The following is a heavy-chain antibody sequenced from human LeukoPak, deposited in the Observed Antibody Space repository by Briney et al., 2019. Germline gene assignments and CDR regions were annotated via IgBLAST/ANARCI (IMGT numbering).Heavy chain of an antibody. J-gene: IGHJ5*02. Sequence: SETLSLTRAVYGGSFSGYYWSCIRQPPGKGLEWIGEINHSGSTNYNPSLKSRVTISVDTSKNQFSLKLSSVTAADTAVYYCARGLGGVVPAASRRFDPWGQGTLVTVSS. CDR3: ARGLGGVVPAASRRFDP. V-gene: IGHV4-34*01. CDR1: GGSFSGYY. D-gene: IGHD2-2*01. CDR2: INHSGST.